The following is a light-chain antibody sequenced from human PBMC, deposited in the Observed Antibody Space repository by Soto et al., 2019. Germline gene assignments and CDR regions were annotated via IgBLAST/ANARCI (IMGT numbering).Light chain of an antibody. CDR3: CSYAPTRASYV. Sequence: QSLLTQPASVSGSPGQSITISCTGTGSDIGSYNLVSWYQQPPGKAPKLIIYEVTNRPSGVSSRFSGSKSGNTASLTISGLQAEDDADYYCCSYAPTRASYVFGTGTKLTVL. J-gene: IGLJ1*01. CDR2: EVT. V-gene: IGLV2-23*02. CDR1: GSDIGSYNL.